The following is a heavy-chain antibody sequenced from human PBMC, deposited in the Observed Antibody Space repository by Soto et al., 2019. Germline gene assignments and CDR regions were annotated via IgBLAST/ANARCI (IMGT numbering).Heavy chain of an antibody. CDR1: GYTFTSYG. V-gene: IGHV1-18*01. J-gene: IGHJ4*02. CDR3: SRGGQLFAGNYFDY. D-gene: IGHD3-10*02. Sequence: QVQLVQSGAEVKKPGASVKVSCKASGYTFTSYGISSVRQAPGQGLEWMGWISNYNGDPNYAQKLQGRVTMTTDTSTSTAYMELRSLKSDDTSVYYCSRGGQLFAGNYFDYWGQGTLVTVSS. CDR2: ISNYNGDP.